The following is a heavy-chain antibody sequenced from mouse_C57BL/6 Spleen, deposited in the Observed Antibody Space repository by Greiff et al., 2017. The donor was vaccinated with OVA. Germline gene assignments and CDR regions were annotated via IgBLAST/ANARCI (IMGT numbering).Heavy chain of an antibody. CDR3: ARQYGNYMGYAMDY. Sequence: DVHLVESGGDLVKPGGSLKLSCAASGFTFSSYGMSWVRQTPDKRLEWVATISSGGSYTYYPDSVKGRFTISRDNAKNTLYLQMSSLKSEDTAMYYCARQYGNYMGYAMDYWGQGTSVTVSS. CDR2: ISSGGSYT. J-gene: IGHJ4*01. V-gene: IGHV5-6*01. D-gene: IGHD2-1*01. CDR1: GFTFSSYG.